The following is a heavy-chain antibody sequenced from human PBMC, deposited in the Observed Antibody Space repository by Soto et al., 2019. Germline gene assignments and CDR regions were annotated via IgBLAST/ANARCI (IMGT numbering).Heavy chain of an antibody. V-gene: IGHV3-30-3*01. J-gene: IGHJ6*02. Sequence: QVQLVESGGGVVQPGRSLTLSCAASGFTFSNYVMHWVRQAPVKGLEWVADISFDGNNKYYLDSVKGRFTVSRDNSKNTLYLQINSLRVEDTAVYYCARVTIRPQQVTLGMDVWGQGTTVTVSS. CDR2: ISFDGNNK. CDR3: ARVTIRPQQVTLGMDV. CDR1: GFTFSNYV. D-gene: IGHD6-13*01.